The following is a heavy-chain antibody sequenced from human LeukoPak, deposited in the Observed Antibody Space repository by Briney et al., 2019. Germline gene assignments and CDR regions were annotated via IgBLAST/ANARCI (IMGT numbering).Heavy chain of an antibody. CDR3: ARDIVEPPGSGRYFDN. D-gene: IGHD1-14*01. J-gene: IGHJ4*02. CDR1: GGSISSSSYY. V-gene: IGHV4-39*07. Sequence: SETLSLTCTVSGGSISSSSYYWGRIRQPPGKGLEWIGSIYYSGSTYYNPSLKSRVTISVDTSKNQFSLKLSSVTAADTAVYYCARDIVEPPGSGRYFDNWGQGTLITVSS. CDR2: IYYSGST.